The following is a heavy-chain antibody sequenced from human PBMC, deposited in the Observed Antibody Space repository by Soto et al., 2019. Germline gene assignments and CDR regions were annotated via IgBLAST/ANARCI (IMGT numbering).Heavy chain of an antibody. V-gene: IGHV4-4*02. J-gene: IGHJ6*02. CDR3: AAQSISYAWGV. CDR1: GAPITTTKW. CDR2: LSRGDER. Sequence: QVQLQESGPGLVKPSETLSLTCTVSGAPITTTKWWAWVRLPPGKGLEWIGELSRGDERSSNPSLEGRFTMALDKSNNHFYLKRTSVTAADTAIYYCAAQSISYAWGVWVRGTAVTVSS. D-gene: IGHD7-27*01.